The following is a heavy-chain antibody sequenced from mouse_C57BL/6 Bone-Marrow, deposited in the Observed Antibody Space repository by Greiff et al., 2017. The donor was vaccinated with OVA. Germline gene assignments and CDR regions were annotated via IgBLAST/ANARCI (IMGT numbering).Heavy chain of an antibody. D-gene: IGHD1-1*01. V-gene: IGHV1-78*01. CDR3: SRGGHYYGSSYYFDY. J-gene: IGHJ2*01. Sequence: QVQLQQSDAELVKPGASVKISCKVSGYTFTDHTIHWMKQRPEQGLEWIGSIYPRDGSTKYNEKFKGKATLTADKSSSTAYMQLNSLTSEDSAVYFCSRGGHYYGSSYYFDYWGQGTTLTVSS. CDR1: GYTFTDHT. CDR2: IYPRDGST.